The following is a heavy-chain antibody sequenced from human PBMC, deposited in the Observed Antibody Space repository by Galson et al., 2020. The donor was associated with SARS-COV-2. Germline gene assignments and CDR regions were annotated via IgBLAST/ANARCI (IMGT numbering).Heavy chain of an antibody. CDR1: GYTFATYG. CDR2: ISAYNGHA. D-gene: IGHD3-9*01. CDR3: ARDYTYYDILMDY. V-gene: IGHV1-18*01. J-gene: IGHJ4*02. Sequence: ASVKVSCKASGYTFATYGISWVRQAPGQGLEWMGWISAYNGHANYAQNYQGRVALTTDTSTNTAYMELRSLRSDDTAVYYCARDYTYYDILMDYWGQGTLVTVSS.